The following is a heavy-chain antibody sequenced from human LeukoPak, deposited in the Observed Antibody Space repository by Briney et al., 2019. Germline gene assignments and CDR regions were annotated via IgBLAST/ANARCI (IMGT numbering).Heavy chain of an antibody. CDR2: IYTSGST. Sequence: SETLSLTCAVYGGSFSGYYWSWIRQPPGKGLEWIGRIYTSGSTNYNPSLKSRVTMSVDTPKNQFSLKLSSVTAADTAVYYCARDEQQLVDRGQGTLVTVSS. CDR1: GGSFSGYY. CDR3: ARDEQQLVD. J-gene: IGHJ4*02. V-gene: IGHV4-59*10. D-gene: IGHD6-13*01.